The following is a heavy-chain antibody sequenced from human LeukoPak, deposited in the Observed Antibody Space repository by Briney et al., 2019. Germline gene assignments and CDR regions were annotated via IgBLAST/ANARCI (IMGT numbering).Heavy chain of an antibody. CDR1: GFTLSASW. CDR2: INPDGSEK. CDR3: ARDPRWNFDY. V-gene: IGHV3-7*04. D-gene: IGHD3-16*02. J-gene: IGHJ4*02. Sequence: PGGSLRLSCEASGFTLSASWVIWVRQVPGKGLEWVAKINPDGSEKSYVESVKGRFTISRDNAKNSLYLQMNSLRVEDTAVYYCARDPRWNFDYWGQGTLVTVSS.